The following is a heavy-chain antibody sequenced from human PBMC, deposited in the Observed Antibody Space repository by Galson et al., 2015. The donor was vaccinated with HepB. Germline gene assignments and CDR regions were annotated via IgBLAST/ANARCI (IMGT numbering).Heavy chain of an antibody. J-gene: IGHJ2*01. CDR1: GGSFSGYY. CDR3: ATTPTRSPYWYFDL. V-gene: IGHV4-34*01. Sequence: ETLSLTCAVYGGSFSGYYWSWIRQPPGKGLEWIGEINHSGSTNYNPSLKSRVTISVDTSKNQFSLKLSSVTAADTAVYYCATTPTRSPYWYFDLWGRGTLVTVSS. CDR2: INHSGST. D-gene: IGHD5-12*01.